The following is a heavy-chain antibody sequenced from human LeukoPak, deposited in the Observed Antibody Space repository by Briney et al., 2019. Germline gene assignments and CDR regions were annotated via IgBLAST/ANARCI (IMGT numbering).Heavy chain of an antibody. CDR3: ASSSWYTPTHSSRFFYYYYYGMDV. CDR1: GFTFSSYA. CDR2: ISYDGSNK. V-gene: IGHV3-30-3*01. D-gene: IGHD6-13*01. Sequence: PGGSLRLSCAASGFTFSSYAMHWVRQAPGKGLEWVAVISYDGSNKYYADSVKGRFTISRDNSKNTLYLQMNSLRSEDTAVYYCASSSWYTPTHSSRFFYYYYYGMDVWGQGTTVTVSS. J-gene: IGHJ6*02.